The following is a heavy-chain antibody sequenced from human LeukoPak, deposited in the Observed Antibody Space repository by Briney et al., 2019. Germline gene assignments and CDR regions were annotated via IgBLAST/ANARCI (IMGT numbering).Heavy chain of an antibody. V-gene: IGHV3-23*01. D-gene: IGHD2/OR15-2a*01. CDR1: GFTFSIYT. CDR2: ISGSGGAT. CDR3: AKHCKYLDDAFDI. Sequence: GGSLRLSCAASGFTFSIYTMNWVRQAPGKGLEWVSGISGSGGATYYADSVKGRFTISRDDPHNTLYLQMNSLRAEDTAVYFCAKHCKYLDDAFDIWGQGTMVTVSS. J-gene: IGHJ3*02.